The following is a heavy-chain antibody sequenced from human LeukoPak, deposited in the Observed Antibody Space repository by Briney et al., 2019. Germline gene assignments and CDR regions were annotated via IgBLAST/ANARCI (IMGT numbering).Heavy chain of an antibody. CDR2: ISSSSSTI. CDR1: GFTFSSYC. Sequence: GGSLRLSCAASGFTFSSYCMNWVRQAPGKGLEWVSYISSSSSTIYYADSLKGRFTISRDNAKNSLYLQMNSLRAEDTAVYYCAREHPEYGSGSPSFDPWGQGTLVTVSS. CDR3: AREHPEYGSGSPSFDP. V-gene: IGHV3-48*04. J-gene: IGHJ5*02. D-gene: IGHD3-10*01.